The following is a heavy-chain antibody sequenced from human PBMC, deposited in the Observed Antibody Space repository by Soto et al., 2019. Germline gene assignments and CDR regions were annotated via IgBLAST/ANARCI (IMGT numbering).Heavy chain of an antibody. D-gene: IGHD3-3*01. CDR1: GGSFSGYY. CDR2: INHSGST. V-gene: IGHV4-34*01. CDR3: ESGYYTGFNY. Sequence: PSETLSLTCAVYGGSFSGYYWSWIRQPPGKGLEWIGEINHSGSTNYNPSLKSRVTISVDTSKNQFSLKLSSVTAADTAVYYCESGYYTGFNYWGQGTLVTVSS. J-gene: IGHJ4*02.